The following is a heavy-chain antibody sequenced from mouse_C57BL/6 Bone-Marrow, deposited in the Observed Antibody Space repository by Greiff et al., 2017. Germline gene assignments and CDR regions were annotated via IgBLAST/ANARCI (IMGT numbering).Heavy chain of an antibody. V-gene: IGHV3-6*01. CDR2: ISYDGSN. J-gene: IGHJ1*03. CDR1: GYSITSGYY. D-gene: IGHD2-4*01. Sequence: EVQLVESGPGLVKPSQSLSLTCSVTGYSITSGYYWNWIRQFPGNKLEWMGYISYDGSNNYNPSLKNRISITRDTSKNQVFRKLNSVTTEDTATYYCAVRHYDYDAWYFDVWGTGTTVTVSS. CDR3: AVRHYDYDAWYFDV.